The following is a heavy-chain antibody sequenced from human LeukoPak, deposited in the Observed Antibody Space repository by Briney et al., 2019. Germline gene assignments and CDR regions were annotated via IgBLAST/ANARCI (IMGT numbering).Heavy chain of an antibody. D-gene: IGHD3-22*01. CDR1: GGSMNDYY. CDR3: ARNGRDGSGYSSNWFDP. Sequence: PSETLSLTCTVSGGSMNDYYWSWIRQPPGKGLEWIASFYYSGSTAYNPSLKSPATISLDTSKNQVSLNLNSVTAADTAVYYCARNGRDGSGYSSNWFDPWGQGTLVTVSS. CDR2: FYYSGST. J-gene: IGHJ5*02. V-gene: IGHV4-59*01.